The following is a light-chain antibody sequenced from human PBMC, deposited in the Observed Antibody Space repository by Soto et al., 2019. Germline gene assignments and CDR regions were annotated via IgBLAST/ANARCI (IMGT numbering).Light chain of an antibody. V-gene: IGKV3-20*01. CDR1: QSVSSSY. Sequence: EIVLTQSPGTLSLSPGERATLSCRASQSVSSSYLAWYQQKPGQAPRLLIYGASSRATGIPDRFSGSGSGTDVTLTISSLEPEDFAVYYCQQYGSSPPMYTFGQGTKLEIK. CDR2: GAS. CDR3: QQYGSSPPMYT. J-gene: IGKJ2*01.